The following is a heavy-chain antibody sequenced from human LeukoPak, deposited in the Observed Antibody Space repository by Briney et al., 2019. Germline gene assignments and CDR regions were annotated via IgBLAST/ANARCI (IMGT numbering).Heavy chain of an antibody. CDR1: GFTFSSSS. Sequence: GGSLRLSCAASGFTFSSSSMSWVRQAPGKGLEWVSAINGGGGTTYYADSVKGRFAISRENSKNTLYLQMNSLRAEDTAVYYCVKPPMVRGVDYFDYWGQGTLVTVSS. J-gene: IGHJ4*02. D-gene: IGHD3-10*01. CDR2: INGGGGTT. CDR3: VKPPMVRGVDYFDY. V-gene: IGHV3-23*01.